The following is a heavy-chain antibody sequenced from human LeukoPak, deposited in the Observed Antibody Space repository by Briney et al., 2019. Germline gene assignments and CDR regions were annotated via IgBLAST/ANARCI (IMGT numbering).Heavy chain of an antibody. CDR2: IDPSDSYT. J-gene: IGHJ4*02. CDR3: ARYCSGGSCYAAHDY. CDR1: GYSFTSYW. Sequence: GESLKISCKGSGYSFTSYWISWVRQMPRKGLEWMGRIDPSDSYTNYSPSFQGHVTISADKSISTAYLQWSSLKASDTAVYYCARYCSGGSCYAAHDYWGQGTLVTVSS. D-gene: IGHD2-15*01. V-gene: IGHV5-10-1*01.